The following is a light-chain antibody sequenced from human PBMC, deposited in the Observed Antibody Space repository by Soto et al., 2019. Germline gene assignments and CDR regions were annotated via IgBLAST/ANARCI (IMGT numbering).Light chain of an antibody. V-gene: IGKV3-20*01. CDR2: GAS. CDR3: QQYSSSPLT. CDR1: QSVSNSY. J-gene: IGKJ4*01. Sequence: EIGLTQSPGTLSLSAGERATLSCRASQSVSNSYLAWYQQKPGQAPRLLIYGASRRATGIPDRFSGSGSGTDFTLTISRLEPEDFAVYYCQQYSSSPLTFGGGTKVDI.